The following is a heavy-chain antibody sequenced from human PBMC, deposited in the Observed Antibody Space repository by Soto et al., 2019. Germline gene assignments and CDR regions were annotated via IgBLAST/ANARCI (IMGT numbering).Heavy chain of an antibody. V-gene: IGHV3-74*03. CDR2: INSDGTST. CDR3: ARQLVDAGYYYGMDV. J-gene: IGHJ6*02. CDR1: GFTFTSYW. D-gene: IGHD2-8*01. Sequence: PGGSLRLSCAASGFTFTSYWMHWVRQAPGKGLAWVSRINSDGTSTTYVDSVKGRFTISRDNAKNTLYLQLNRLRPEDTAVYYCARQLVDAGYYYGMDVWGQGTTVTVSS.